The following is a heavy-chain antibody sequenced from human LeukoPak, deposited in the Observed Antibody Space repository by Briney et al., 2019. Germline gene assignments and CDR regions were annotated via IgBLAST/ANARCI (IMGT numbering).Heavy chain of an antibody. CDR2: MNPNSGNT. D-gene: IGHD6-13*01. CDR1: GYTFTSYD. V-gene: IGHV1-8*01. CDR3: ASQGYSSSGTNGGQNWFDP. Sequence: ASEKVSCKASGYTFTSYDINWVRQATGQGLEWMGWMNPNSGNTGYAQKFQGRVTMTRNTSISTAYMELSSLRSEDTAVYYCASQGYSSSGTNGGQNWFDPWGQGTLVTVSS. J-gene: IGHJ5*02.